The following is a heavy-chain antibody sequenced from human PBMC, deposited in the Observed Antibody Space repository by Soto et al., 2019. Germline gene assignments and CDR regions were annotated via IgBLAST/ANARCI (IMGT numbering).Heavy chain of an antibody. CDR2: INHSGST. D-gene: IGHD2-15*01. Sequence: SSETLSLTCAVYGGSFSGYYWSWIRQPPGKGLEWIGEINHSGSTNYNPSLKSRVTISVDTSKNQFSLKLSSVTAADTAVYYGARGESRSGYCSGGSCPPRRYYYYGMDVWGQGTTVT. J-gene: IGHJ6*02. V-gene: IGHV4-34*01. CDR3: ARGESRSGYCSGGSCPPRRYYYYGMDV. CDR1: GGSFSGYY.